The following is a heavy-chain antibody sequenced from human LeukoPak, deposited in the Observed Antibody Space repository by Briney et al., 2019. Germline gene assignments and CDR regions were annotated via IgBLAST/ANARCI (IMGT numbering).Heavy chain of an antibody. J-gene: IGHJ1*01. D-gene: IGHD1-26*01. V-gene: IGHV1-24*01. CDR3: AIDIYSGSPGSRQH. CDR2: FDPEDGET. CDR1: GYTLTELS. Sequence: ASVKVSCKVSGYTLTELSMHWVRQAPGKGLEWMGGFDPEDGETIHAQKFQGRVTMTEDTSTDTAYMELSSLRSEDTAVYYYAIDIYSGSPGSRQHWGQGTLVTVSS.